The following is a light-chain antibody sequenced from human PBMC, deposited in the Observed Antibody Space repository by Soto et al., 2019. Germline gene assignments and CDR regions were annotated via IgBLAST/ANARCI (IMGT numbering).Light chain of an antibody. J-gene: IGLJ2*01. Sequence: QSVLTQPASVSGSPGQSITISCTGTSSDVGGYNYVSWYQQHPGKAPKLMIYDVSNRPSGVSNRFSGSKSGNTASLTISGLQAEDEADYYCSSYTRSSTLYVVFGGGTKLPS. CDR3: SSYTRSSTLYVV. V-gene: IGLV2-14*01. CDR2: DVS. CDR1: SSDVGGYNY.